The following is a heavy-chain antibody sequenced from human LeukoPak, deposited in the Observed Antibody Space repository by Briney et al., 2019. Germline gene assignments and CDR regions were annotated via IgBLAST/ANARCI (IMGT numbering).Heavy chain of an antibody. CDR2: IIPIFGTA. CDR3: ARLYYYDSSGYYVNWSDP. Sequence: SVKVSCKASGGTFSSYAISWVRQAPGQGLEWMGGIIPIFGTANYAQKFQGRVTITADESTSTAYMELSSLRSEDTAVYYCARLYYYDSSGYYVNWSDPWGQGTLVTVSS. V-gene: IGHV1-69*13. D-gene: IGHD3-22*01. CDR1: GGTFSSYA. J-gene: IGHJ5*02.